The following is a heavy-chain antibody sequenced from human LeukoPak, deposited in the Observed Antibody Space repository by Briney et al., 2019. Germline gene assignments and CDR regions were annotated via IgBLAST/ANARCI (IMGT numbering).Heavy chain of an antibody. V-gene: IGHV3-48*03. CDR1: GFTFSSYE. D-gene: IGHD1-20*01. CDR2: ISSSGSTI. CDR3: ARDFPQITGTDYYYYGMGV. Sequence: GGSLRLSCAASGFTFSSYEMNWVRQAPGKGLEWVSYISSSGSTIYYADSVKGRLTISRDNAKNSLYLQMNSLRAEDTAVYYCARDFPQITGTDYYYYGMGVWGQGTTVTVSS. J-gene: IGHJ6*02.